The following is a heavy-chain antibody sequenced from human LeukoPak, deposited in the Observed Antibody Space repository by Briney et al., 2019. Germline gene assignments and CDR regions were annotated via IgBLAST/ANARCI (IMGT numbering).Heavy chain of an antibody. J-gene: IGHJ6*02. D-gene: IGHD3-10*01. CDR2: IDHSDSYT. Sequence: GESLLMSGNGSGSSFTSFWISRVRQMPGEGVEWMARIDHSDSYTYYSPSFQGHVTISADKSISTAYLQWSSLKASDTATYYCARAKGEGSGDYGMDVWGQGTTVTVSS. V-gene: IGHV5-10-1*01. CDR1: GSSFTSFW. CDR3: ARAKGEGSGDYGMDV.